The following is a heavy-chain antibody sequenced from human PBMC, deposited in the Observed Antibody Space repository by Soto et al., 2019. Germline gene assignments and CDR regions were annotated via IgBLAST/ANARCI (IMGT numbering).Heavy chain of an antibody. CDR2: TYYRSKWYN. D-gene: IGHD3-3*01. CDR3: ARVSLRFLEWLFLPDYYYGMDV. Sequence: SRGLEWLGRTYYRSKWYNDYAVSVKSRITINPDTSKNQFSLQLNSVTPEDTAVYYCARVSLRFLEWLFLPDYYYGMDVRGQGTTVTVSS. V-gene: IGHV6-1*01. J-gene: IGHJ6*02.